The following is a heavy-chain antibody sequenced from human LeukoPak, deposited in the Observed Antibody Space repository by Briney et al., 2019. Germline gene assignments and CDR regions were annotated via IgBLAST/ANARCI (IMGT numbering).Heavy chain of an antibody. D-gene: IGHD6-25*01. Sequence: GASVKLSCNASGYTFTTYYIHWVRHAPGQGLEWRGIINPSGGGTKYAQRFQGRLTMTRDTSTSTVYMDLSSLRSEHTAVYFCARSPLAGSGFLDPWGQGTLVTVSS. J-gene: IGHJ5*02. CDR3: ARSPLAGSGFLDP. CDR1: GYTFTTYY. V-gene: IGHV1-46*01. CDR2: INPSGGGT.